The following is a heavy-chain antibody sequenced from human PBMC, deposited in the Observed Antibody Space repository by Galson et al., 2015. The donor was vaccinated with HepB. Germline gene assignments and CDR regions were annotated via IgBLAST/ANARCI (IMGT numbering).Heavy chain of an antibody. J-gene: IGHJ4*02. CDR1: GFTFTRYA. CDR2: ISYDGSNK. CDR3: VRDMGKVTPNYFDY. D-gene: IGHD2-21*02. V-gene: IGHV3-30-3*01. Sequence: SLRLSCAASGFTFTRYAIHWVRQAPGKGLEWVAFISYDGSNKFYGEFVKGRFTISRDNSKKTVYVQMNRLKPEATAVYYCVRDMGKVTPNYFDYWGQGTLVTVSS.